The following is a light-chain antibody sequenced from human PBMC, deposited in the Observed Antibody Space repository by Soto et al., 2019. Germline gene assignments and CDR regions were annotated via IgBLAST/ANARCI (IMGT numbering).Light chain of an antibody. V-gene: IGKV3-15*01. J-gene: IGKJ4*01. CDR1: QVIGDT. Sequence: EVVMRQSPATLSGSTGEVATLSCRASQVIGDTLAWYQHKPGRTLSVLIYATFTIPTSVPTRFSRSGSGAEFTLTINSLQSEDFAVYYCQPYNNWPLTFGGGTKVDIK. CDR3: QPYNNWPLT. CDR2: ATF.